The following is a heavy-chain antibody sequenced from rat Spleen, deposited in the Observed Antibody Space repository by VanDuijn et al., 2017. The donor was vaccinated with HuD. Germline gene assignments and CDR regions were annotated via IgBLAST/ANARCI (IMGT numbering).Heavy chain of an antibody. Sequence: EVQLVESDGGLVQPGRSLKLSCAASGFTFSDFYMAWVRQAPTKGLEWVATISDDGSTTYYRDSVKGRFTISRDNAKRTLYLQMNSLRSEDTATYYCAKDREYYGYNSFDYWGQGVMVTVSS. J-gene: IGHJ2*01. CDR3: AKDREYYGYNSFDY. V-gene: IGHV5-29*01. CDR1: GFTFSDFY. CDR2: ISDDGSTT. D-gene: IGHD1-9*01.